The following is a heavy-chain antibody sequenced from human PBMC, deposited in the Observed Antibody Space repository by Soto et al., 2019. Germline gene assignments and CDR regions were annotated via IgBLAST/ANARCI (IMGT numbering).Heavy chain of an antibody. V-gene: IGHV3-23*04. CDR1: GFIFSNYV. Sequence: EVQLVDSGGGLVQPGGSMILSCAASGFIFSNYVMSWVRQAPGTGLEWVSSISDSVGTSYYADSVKGRFTIARDNSKNTLYLQMNSLRAEDTAIYYCANRPRALLTFDYWGQGTLVTVAS. CDR2: ISDSVGTS. J-gene: IGHJ4*02. D-gene: IGHD1-26*01. CDR3: ANRPRALLTFDY.